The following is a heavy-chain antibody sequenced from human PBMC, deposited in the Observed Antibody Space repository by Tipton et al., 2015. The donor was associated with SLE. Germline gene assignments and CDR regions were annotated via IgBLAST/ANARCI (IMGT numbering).Heavy chain of an antibody. CDR3: ARDAYCSGGSCYGFDS. V-gene: IGHV4-61*01. D-gene: IGHD2-15*01. Sequence: TLSLTCFVSDGSIGSRPYYWSWIRQPPGKGLEWIGHISYSGSTHYNSSLKSRVTMSLDASKNQFSLTVSSVTAADTAVYHCARDAYCSGGSCYGFDSWGPGTLVAVSS. CDR2: ISYSGST. CDR1: DGSIGSRPYY. J-gene: IGHJ4*02.